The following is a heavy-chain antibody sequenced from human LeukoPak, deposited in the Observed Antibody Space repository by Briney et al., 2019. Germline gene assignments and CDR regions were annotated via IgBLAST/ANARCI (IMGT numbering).Heavy chain of an antibody. CDR3: ARRVPNNCPDY. D-gene: IGHD1-1*01. CDR2: INHSGST. J-gene: IGHJ4*02. V-gene: IGHV4-34*01. Sequence: SETLSLTCAVYGESVSGYYWSWIRQPPGKGLEWIGEINHSGSTNYNPSLKSRVTISVDTSKNQFSLKLRSVTAADTAVYYCARRVPNNCPDYWGQGTLVTVSS. CDR1: GESVSGYY.